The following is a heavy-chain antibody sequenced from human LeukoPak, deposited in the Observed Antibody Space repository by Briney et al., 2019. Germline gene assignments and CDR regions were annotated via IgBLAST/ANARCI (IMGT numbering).Heavy chain of an antibody. Sequence: PSETLSLTCTVSGGSISSSSYYWGWIRQPPGKGLEWIGSIYYSGSTYYNPSLKSRATISVDTSKNQFSLKLSSVTAADTAVYYCATSLIAADHAFDIWGQGTMVTVSS. CDR1: GGSISSSSYY. CDR2: IYYSGST. D-gene: IGHD6-13*01. V-gene: IGHV4-39*01. CDR3: ATSLIAADHAFDI. J-gene: IGHJ3*02.